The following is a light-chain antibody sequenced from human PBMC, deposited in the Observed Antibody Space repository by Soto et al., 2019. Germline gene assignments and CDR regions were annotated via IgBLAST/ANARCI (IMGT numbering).Light chain of an antibody. V-gene: IGKV1-5*01. Sequence: DIQMTQARSTLSASVGDRVTITCRASQSISSWLAWYQQKPGKAPKLLIYDASSLESGVPSRFSGSGSGTEFTLTISSLQPDDFASYYCQQYHSYPLTFGGGTKVDIK. J-gene: IGKJ4*01. CDR2: DAS. CDR3: QQYHSYPLT. CDR1: QSISSW.